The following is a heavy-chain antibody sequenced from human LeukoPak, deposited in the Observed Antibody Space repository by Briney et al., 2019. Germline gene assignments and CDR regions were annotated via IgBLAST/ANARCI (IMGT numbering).Heavy chain of an antibody. CDR2: IYDSGST. V-gene: IGHV4-59*01. CDR3: ARQSISGSSLSYFDY. D-gene: IGHD3-22*01. J-gene: IGHJ4*02. CDR1: GGXISSYY. Sequence: SETLSLTCTVSGGXISSYYCSWIRQPPGKGLEWLGNIYDSGSTNYNPSLKSRLTISVDTSKNQCSLKLSSVTAADTAVSYCARQSISGSSLSYFDYWGQGTLVNVSS.